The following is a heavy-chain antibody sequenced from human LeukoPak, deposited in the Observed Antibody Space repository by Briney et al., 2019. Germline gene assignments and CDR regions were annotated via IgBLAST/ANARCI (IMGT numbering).Heavy chain of an antibody. CDR2: IRSTGSPI. V-gene: IGHV3-48*02. CDR1: GFTFSGAW. J-gene: IGHJ4*02. Sequence: GGSLRLSCAASGFTFSGAWMCWVRQAPGKGLEWVAYIRSTGSPIYYADSEKGRFTISRDTARNSLYLQMNSLRDEDTAVYYCVRDPDALDYWGQGTLVTVSS. CDR3: VRDPDALDY.